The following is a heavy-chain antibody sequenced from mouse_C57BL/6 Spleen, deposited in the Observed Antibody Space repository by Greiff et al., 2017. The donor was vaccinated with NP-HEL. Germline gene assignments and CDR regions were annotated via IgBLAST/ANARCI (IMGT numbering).Heavy chain of an antibody. Sequence: DVMLVESGGGLVKPGGSLKLSCAASGFTFSDYGMHWVRQAPEKGLEWVAYISSGSSTIYYADTVKGRFTISRDNAKNTLFLQMTSLRSEDTAMYYCARVDGYYVGYAMDYWGQGTSVTVSS. CDR1: GFTFSDYG. V-gene: IGHV5-17*01. CDR3: ARVDGYYVGYAMDY. D-gene: IGHD2-3*01. J-gene: IGHJ4*01. CDR2: ISSGSSTI.